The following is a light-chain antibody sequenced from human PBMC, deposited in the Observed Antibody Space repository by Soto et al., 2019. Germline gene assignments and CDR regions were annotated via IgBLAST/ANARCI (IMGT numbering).Light chain of an antibody. J-gene: IGLJ2*01. CDR3: ASWDDSLVV. V-gene: IGLV1-44*01. CDR2: TNY. CDR1: SSNIGSNT. Sequence: QSALTQPPSASGTPGQTVTISCSGSSSNIGSNTVNWYQQLPGTAPKLLIHTNYQRPSGVPDRFSGSKSGTSASLAISGLQSEDEGDYYCASWDDSLVVFGGGTQLTVL.